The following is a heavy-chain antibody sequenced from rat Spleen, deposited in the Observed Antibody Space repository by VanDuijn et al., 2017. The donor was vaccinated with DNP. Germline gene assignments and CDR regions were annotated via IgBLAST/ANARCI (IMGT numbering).Heavy chain of an antibody. D-gene: IGHD1-10*01. CDR3: TTVNNYGFDY. V-gene: IGHV5-25*01. CDR2: ISTGGGNT. Sequence: EVQLVESGGGLVQPGRSMKLSCAASGFTFSNYDMAWVRQAPTKGLEWVASISTGGGNTYYRDSVKGRFTISRDNAKNILYLQMDSLRSEDTATYYCTTVNNYGFDYWGQGVMVTVSS. CDR1: GFTFSNYD. J-gene: IGHJ2*01.